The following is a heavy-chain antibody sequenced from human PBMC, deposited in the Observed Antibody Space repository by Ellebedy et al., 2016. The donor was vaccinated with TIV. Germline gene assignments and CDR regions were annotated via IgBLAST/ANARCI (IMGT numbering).Heavy chain of an antibody. J-gene: IGHJ4*02. CDR2: MNTDGSSI. CDR3: ARGGLPAAKDF. CDR1: GFTFSSYW. V-gene: IGHV3-74*01. Sequence: GGSLRLSCAASGFTFSSYWMHWVRQAPGKGLGWVSRMNTDGSSISYADSVKGRFTISRDNAKNTLYLQMNSLRAEDTAGHYCARGGLPAAKDFWGQGNRVT. D-gene: IGHD2-2*01.